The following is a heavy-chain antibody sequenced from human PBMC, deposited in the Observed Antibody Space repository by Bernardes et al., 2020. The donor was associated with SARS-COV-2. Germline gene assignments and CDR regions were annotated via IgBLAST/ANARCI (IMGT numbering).Heavy chain of an antibody. CDR3: AREIREVMAQFDY. D-gene: IGHD3-16*01. V-gene: IGHV4-59*01. CDR2: IYYSGST. CDR1: GGSISSYY. J-gene: IGHJ4*02. Sequence: SETLSLTCTVSGGSISSYYWSWIRQPPGKGLEWIGYIYYSGSTNYNPSLKSRVTISVDTSKNQFSLKLSSVTAADTAVYYCAREIREVMAQFDYWGQGALVTVSA.